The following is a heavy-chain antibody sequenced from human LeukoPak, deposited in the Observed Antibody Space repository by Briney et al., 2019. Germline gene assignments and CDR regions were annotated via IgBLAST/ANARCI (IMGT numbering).Heavy chain of an antibody. V-gene: IGHV3-21*04. CDR3: AKDFDSSGYYDWFDP. CDR2: ISSSSSYI. Sequence: GSLRLSCAASGFTFSSYSMNWVRQAPGKGLEWVSSISSSSSYIYYADSVKGRFTISRDNSKNTLYLQMNSLRAEDTAVYYCAKDFDSSGYYDWFDPWGQGTLVTVSS. CDR1: GFTFSSYS. J-gene: IGHJ5*02. D-gene: IGHD3-22*01.